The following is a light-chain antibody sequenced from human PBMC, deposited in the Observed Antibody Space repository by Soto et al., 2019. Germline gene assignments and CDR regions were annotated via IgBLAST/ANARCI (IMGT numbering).Light chain of an antibody. V-gene: IGKV4-1*01. CDR3: QQYYSTPYT. Sequence: DIVMTQSPDSLAVSLGERAAINCRSSQSVLYSANNKNYLAWYQQRPGQSPKLLFYWASNRESGVPDRFSGSGSGTHFTLTISSLLAEDVAVYYCQQYYSTPYTFGQGTKLEIK. CDR2: WAS. CDR1: QSVLYSANNKNY. J-gene: IGKJ2*01.